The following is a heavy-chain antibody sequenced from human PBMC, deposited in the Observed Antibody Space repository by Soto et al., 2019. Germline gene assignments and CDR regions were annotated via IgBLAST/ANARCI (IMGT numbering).Heavy chain of an antibody. CDR3: AKAYYYGSGNNWFDP. D-gene: IGHD3-10*01. V-gene: IGHV3-23*01. CDR1: GFTFSSYA. J-gene: IGHJ5*02. Sequence: GGSLRLSCAASGFTFSSYAMSWVRQAPGKGLEWVSAISGSGGSTYYADSVKGRFTISRDNSKNTLYLQMNSLRAEDTAVYYCAKAYYYGSGNNWFDPWGQGTLVTVSS. CDR2: ISGSGGST.